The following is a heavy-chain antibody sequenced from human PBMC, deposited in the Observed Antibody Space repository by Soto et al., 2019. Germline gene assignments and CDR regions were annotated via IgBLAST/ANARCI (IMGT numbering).Heavy chain of an antibody. D-gene: IGHD3-3*01. CDR2: INPSGGST. CDR3: ARGGKNDFWSGYPYYYYYMDV. J-gene: IGHJ6*03. CDR1: GYTFTSYY. V-gene: IGHV1-46*03. Sequence: ASVKVSCKASGYTFTSYYMHWVRQAPGQGLEWMGIINPSGGSTSYAQKFQGRVTMTRDTSTSTVYMELSSLRSEDTAVYYCARGGKNDFWSGYPYYYYYMDVWGKGTTVTVSS.